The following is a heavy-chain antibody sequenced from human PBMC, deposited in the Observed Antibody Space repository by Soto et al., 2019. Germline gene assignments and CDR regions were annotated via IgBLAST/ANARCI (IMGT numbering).Heavy chain of an antibody. CDR1: GYTFTSYD. CDR2: MNPNSGNT. V-gene: IGHV1-8*01. CDR3: ARGPRYYDYIWGSYRPYYFDY. Sequence: QVQLVQSGAEVKKPGASVKVSCKASGYTFTSYDINWVRQATGQGLEWMGWMNPNSGNTGYAQKFQDRVTMTRNTSISTAYMELSSLRSEDTAVYYCARGPRYYDYIWGSYRPYYFDYWGQGTLVTVSS. D-gene: IGHD3-16*02. J-gene: IGHJ4*02.